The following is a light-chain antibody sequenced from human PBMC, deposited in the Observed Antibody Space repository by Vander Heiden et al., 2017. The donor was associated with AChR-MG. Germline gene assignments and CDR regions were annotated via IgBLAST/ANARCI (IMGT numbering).Light chain of an antibody. CDR3: QQYNYWTPMYT. V-gene: IGKV3D-15*01. J-gene: IGKJ2*01. CDR1: QSVGSN. CDR2: GAS. Sequence: IIMTQSPDSLSVPSGEKVTLTCRARQSVGSNLAWYQQTPGQAPRLLIYGASIRATGTPVRFSGSGAGTEFTLTISSLQSEDFAIYFCQQYNYWTPMYTFGQGTKVEI.